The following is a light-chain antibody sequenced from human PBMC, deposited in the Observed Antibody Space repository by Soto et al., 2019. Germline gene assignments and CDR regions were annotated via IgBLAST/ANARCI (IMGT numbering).Light chain of an antibody. CDR2: DAS. CDR1: QSVSSY. Sequence: EIVLTQSPATLSLSPGERATLSCRASQSVSSYLAWFQQKPGQAPRLLIYDASNRATGIPARFSGSGSGTDVTLTISSIETEDFAVYYCKQRSYWPPYTFGQGTKLDIK. V-gene: IGKV3-11*01. J-gene: IGKJ2*01. CDR3: KQRSYWPPYT.